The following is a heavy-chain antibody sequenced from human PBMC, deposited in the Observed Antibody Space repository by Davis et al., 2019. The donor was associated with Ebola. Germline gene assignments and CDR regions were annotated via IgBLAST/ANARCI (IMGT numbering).Heavy chain of an antibody. D-gene: IGHD4-17*01. CDR3: AIVAYGDSWRWFDP. J-gene: IGHJ5*02. CDR1: GFTFSDYT. V-gene: IGHV3-21*01. Sequence: PSETLSLSCAASGFTFSDYTVNWVRQAPGKGLEWISSISSTSIYIYYADSVKGRFTISRDNAKNSLYLQMNSLRVEDTAVYYCAIVAYGDSWRWFDPWGQGTLVTVSS. CDR2: ISSTSIYI.